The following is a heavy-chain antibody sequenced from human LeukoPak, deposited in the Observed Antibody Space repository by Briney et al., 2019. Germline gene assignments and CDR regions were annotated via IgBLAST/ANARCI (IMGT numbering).Heavy chain of an antibody. CDR2: INPNSGGT. V-gene: IGHV1-2*02. CDR1: GYTFTGYY. D-gene: IGHD3-22*01. CDR3: ARSRRYNDSSGYWYYFDY. J-gene: IGHJ4*02. Sequence: ASVKVSCKASGYTFTGYYMHWVRQAPGQGLEWMGWINPNSGGTNYAQKFQGRVTMTRDTSISTAYMELSRLRSDDTAVYYCARSRRYNDSSGYWYYFDYWGQGTLVTVSS.